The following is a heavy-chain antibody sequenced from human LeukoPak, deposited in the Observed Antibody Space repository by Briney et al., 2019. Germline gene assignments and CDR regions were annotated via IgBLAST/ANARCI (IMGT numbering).Heavy chain of an antibody. CDR2: IWYDGSNK. V-gene: IGHV3-33*01. D-gene: IGHD3-3*01. CDR1: GFTFSSYG. CDR3: ARGFWSGYFSYYYYSGMDV. J-gene: IGHJ6*04. Sequence: PGRSLRLSCAASGFTFSSYGMHWVRQAPGKGLEWVAVIWYDGSNKYYADSVKGRFTISRDNSKNTLYLQMNSLRAEDTGVYDCARGFWSGYFSYYYYSGMDVWGKGTTFPVSS.